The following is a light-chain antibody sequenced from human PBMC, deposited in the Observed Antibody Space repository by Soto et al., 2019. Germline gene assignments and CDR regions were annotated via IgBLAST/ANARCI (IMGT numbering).Light chain of an antibody. CDR2: DAS. CDR3: QQYNNFWT. J-gene: IGKJ1*01. Sequence: DIQMTQSPSALSASVGDRVTITYRASQSISSWLAWYQQKPGKAPRLLIYDASYLERGVPSRFSGSGSGTEFTLTISDLQPYDLGTYYCQQYNNFWTFGPGTKVEI. CDR1: QSISSW. V-gene: IGKV1-5*01.